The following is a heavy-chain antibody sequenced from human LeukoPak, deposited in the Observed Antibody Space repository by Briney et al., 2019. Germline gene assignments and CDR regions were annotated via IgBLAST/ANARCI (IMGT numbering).Heavy chain of an antibody. CDR3: ARGPNSNWSGLDF. CDR1: GFSFSGHW. V-gene: IGHV3-74*01. CDR2: TSPTGSTT. Sequence: GGSLRLSCTASGFSFSGHWMHWARQLPGKGLVWVSRTSPTGSTTGYADSVKGRFTVSRDNAKNTLYLQVNNLRAEDTAVYYCARGPNSNWSGLDFWGQGTLLTVSS. J-gene: IGHJ4*02. D-gene: IGHD6-6*01.